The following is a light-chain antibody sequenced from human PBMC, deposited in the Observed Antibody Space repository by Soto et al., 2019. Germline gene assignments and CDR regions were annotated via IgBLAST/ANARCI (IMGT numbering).Light chain of an antibody. CDR3: QQYGSSPGFT. Sequence: EIVLTQSPGTLSLSPGERATLSCRASQSVSSSYLAWYQQKPGQAPRHLIYGASSSATGIPDRISGSGSGTDFTLTISRLEPEDFAVYYCQQYGSSPGFTFGPGTKVDIK. CDR1: QSVSSSY. J-gene: IGKJ3*01. CDR2: GAS. V-gene: IGKV3-20*01.